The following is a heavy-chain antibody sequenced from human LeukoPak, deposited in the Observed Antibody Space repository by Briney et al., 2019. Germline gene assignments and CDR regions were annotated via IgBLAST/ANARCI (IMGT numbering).Heavy chain of an antibody. J-gene: IGHJ5*02. CDR3: ARDHDYGDSNWIDP. V-gene: IGHV3-21*01. Sequence: GGSLRLSCEGSGFKFSVFAMNWVRQAPGKGLEWVSSISASGNTVDYSDSIKGRFTISRDNIKKSVYLQMNSLRAEDTAVYYCARDHDYGDSNWIDPWGQGTLVTVSS. D-gene: IGHD4-17*01. CDR1: GFKFSVFA. CDR2: ISASGNTV.